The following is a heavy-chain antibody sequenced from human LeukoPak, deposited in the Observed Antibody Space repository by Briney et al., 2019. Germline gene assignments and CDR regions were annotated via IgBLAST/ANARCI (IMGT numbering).Heavy chain of an antibody. CDR3: AREPSDTAFDY. J-gene: IGHJ4*02. CDR2: ISWNSGSI. V-gene: IGHV3-9*01. CDR1: GFTFDDYA. Sequence: GGSLRLSCAASGFTFDDYAMHWVRHAPGKGLEWVSGISWNSGSIGYADSVKGRFTISRDNAKNSLYLQMNSLRAEDTALYYCAREPSDTAFDYWGQGTQVTVSS. D-gene: IGHD5-18*01.